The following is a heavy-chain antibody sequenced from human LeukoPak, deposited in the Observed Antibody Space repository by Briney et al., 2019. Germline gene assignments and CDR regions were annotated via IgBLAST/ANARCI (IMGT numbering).Heavy chain of an antibody. V-gene: IGHV4-39*07. CDR1: GGSISSSTYY. Sequence: SETLSLTCTVSGGSISSSTYYWGWIRQPPGKGLEWIGSIYYSGSTYYNPSLKSRVTISVDTSKNQFSLKLSSVTAADTAVYYCARFEPRYYFDYWGQGTLVTVSS. CDR3: ARFEPRYYFDY. D-gene: IGHD3-9*01. CDR2: IYYSGST. J-gene: IGHJ4*02.